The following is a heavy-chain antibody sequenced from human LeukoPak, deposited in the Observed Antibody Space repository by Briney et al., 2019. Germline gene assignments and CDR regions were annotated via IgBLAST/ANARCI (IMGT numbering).Heavy chain of an antibody. Sequence: GGSLRLSCAASGFTFSSYWMSWVRQAPGKGLEWVANINQDGSEKYFVDSVKGRFTISRDNAKNSLYLQMNSLRAEDTAVYYCAREGAYRTSSPAGYWGRGTLVTVSS. CDR3: AREGAYRTSSPAGY. CDR1: GFTFSSYW. CDR2: INQDGSEK. J-gene: IGHJ4*02. D-gene: IGHD6-6*01. V-gene: IGHV3-7*01.